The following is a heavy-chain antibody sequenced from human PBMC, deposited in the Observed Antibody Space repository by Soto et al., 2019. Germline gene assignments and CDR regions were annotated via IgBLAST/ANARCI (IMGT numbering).Heavy chain of an antibody. D-gene: IGHD5-12*01. CDR1: GGTFSSYA. Sequence: GASVKVSCKASGGTFSSYAISWVRQAPGQGLEWMGGIIPIFGTANYAQKFQGRVTITADESTSTAYMELSSLRSEDTAVYYCARELGGYDYHFDYWGQGTLVTVSS. CDR3: ARELGGYDYHFDY. J-gene: IGHJ4*02. CDR2: IIPIFGTA. V-gene: IGHV1-69*13.